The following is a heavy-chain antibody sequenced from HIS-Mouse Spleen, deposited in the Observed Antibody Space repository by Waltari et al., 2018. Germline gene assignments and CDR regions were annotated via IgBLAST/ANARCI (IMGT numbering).Heavy chain of an antibody. D-gene: IGHD6-13*01. J-gene: IGHJ2*01. Sequence: QLQLQESGPGLVKPSETLSLPGTVSGGSISSSRYYWGRIRQPPGKGLEWIGSIYYSGSTYYNPSLKSRVTISVDTSKNQFSLKLSSVTAADTAVYYCAREIPYSSSWYDWYFDLWGRGTLVTVSS. CDR1: GGSISSSRYY. V-gene: IGHV4-39*07. CDR2: IYYSGST. CDR3: AREIPYSSSWYDWYFDL.